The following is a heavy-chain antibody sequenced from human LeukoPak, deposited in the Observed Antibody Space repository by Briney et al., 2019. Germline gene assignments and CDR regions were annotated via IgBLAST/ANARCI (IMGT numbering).Heavy chain of an antibody. V-gene: IGHV3-23*01. D-gene: IGHD5-18*01. CDR2: ISGSGGST. Sequence: TGGPLRLSCAASGFTFSSYAMSWVRQAPGKGLEWVSAISGSGGSTYYADSVKGRFTISRDNSKNTLYLQMNSLRAEDTAVYYCAKDRDSYGYVTSFDYWGQGTLVTVSS. CDR3: AKDRDSYGYVTSFDY. CDR1: GFTFSSYA. J-gene: IGHJ4*02.